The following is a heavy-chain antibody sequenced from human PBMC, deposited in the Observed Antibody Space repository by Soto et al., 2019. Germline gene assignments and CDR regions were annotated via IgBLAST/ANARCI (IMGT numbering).Heavy chain of an antibody. Sequence: EVQLLESGGGLVQPGGSLXXXXXASGFTFSSYAMSWVRQAPGKGLEWVSAISGSGGSTYYADSVKGRFTISRDNSKNTLYLQMNSLRAEDTAVYYCAKEIIAARPASYYYGMDVWGQGTTVTVSS. V-gene: IGHV3-23*01. CDR2: ISGSGGST. J-gene: IGHJ6*02. D-gene: IGHD6-6*01. CDR3: AKEIIAARPASYYYGMDV. CDR1: GFTFSSYA.